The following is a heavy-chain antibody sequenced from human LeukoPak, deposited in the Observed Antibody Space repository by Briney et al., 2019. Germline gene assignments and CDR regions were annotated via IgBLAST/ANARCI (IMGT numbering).Heavy chain of an antibody. J-gene: IGHJ4*02. Sequence: GASVKVSCKASGYTFTSYGISWVRQAPGQGLEWMGWISAYNGNTNYAQKLQGRVTMTTDTSTSTAYMELRSLRSDDTAVYYCARDLDNTAMVTRYFDYWGQGTLVTVSS. D-gene: IGHD5-18*01. V-gene: IGHV1-18*01. CDR1: GYTFTSYG. CDR2: ISAYNGNT. CDR3: ARDLDNTAMVTRYFDY.